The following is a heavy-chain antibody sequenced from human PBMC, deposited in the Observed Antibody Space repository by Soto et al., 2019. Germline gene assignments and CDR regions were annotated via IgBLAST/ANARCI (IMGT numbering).Heavy chain of an antibody. CDR1: GGSISSYY. Sequence: SETLSLTCTVSGGSISSYYWSWIRQPAGKGLEWIGRIYTSGSTNYNPSLKSRVTMSVDTSKNQFSLKLSSVTAADTAVYYCARWGDYGGNSKCYFDYWGQGTLVTVSS. J-gene: IGHJ4*02. D-gene: IGHD4-17*01. CDR2: IYTSGST. V-gene: IGHV4-4*07. CDR3: ARWGDYGGNSKCYFDY.